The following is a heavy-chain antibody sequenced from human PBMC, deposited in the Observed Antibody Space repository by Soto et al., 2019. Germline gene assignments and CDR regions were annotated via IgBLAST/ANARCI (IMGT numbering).Heavy chain of an antibody. V-gene: IGHV3-30-3*01. Sequence: LSLTCAASGFTFSSYAMHWVRQAPGKGLEWVAVISYDGSNKYYADSVKGRFTISRDNSKNTLYLQMNSLRAEDTAVYYCARTQSSPNDILTGHFDYWGQGTLVTVSS. CDR3: ARTQSSPNDILTGHFDY. J-gene: IGHJ4*02. CDR2: ISYDGSNK. CDR1: GFTFSSYA. D-gene: IGHD3-9*01.